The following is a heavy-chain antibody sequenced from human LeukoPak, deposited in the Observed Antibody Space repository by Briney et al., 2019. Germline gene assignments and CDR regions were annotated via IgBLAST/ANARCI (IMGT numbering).Heavy chain of an antibody. Sequence: ASVKVSCKASGYTFNNFDINWVRQATGQGLEWMGWMRPISGNTGYAQKFQGRVTMTRNTSISTAYMELSSLRSEDTAVYYCARVSFDSSGNKINFDYWGHGTLVTVSS. J-gene: IGHJ4*01. CDR2: MRPISGNT. CDR3: ARVSFDSSGNKINFDY. D-gene: IGHD2-15*01. CDR1: GYTFNNFD. V-gene: IGHV1-8*01.